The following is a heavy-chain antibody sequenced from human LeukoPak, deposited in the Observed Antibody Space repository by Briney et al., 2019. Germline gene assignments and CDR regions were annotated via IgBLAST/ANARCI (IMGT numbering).Heavy chain of an antibody. CDR1: GFTFSSYA. CDR2: IRYDGSNK. CDR3: AKGYDILTGYSNAFDI. V-gene: IGHV3-30*02. Sequence: PGGSLRLSCAASGFTFSSYAMHWVRQAPGKGLEWVAFIRYDGSNKYYADSVKGRFTISRDNSKNTLYLQMNSLRAEDTAVYYCAKGYDILTGYSNAFDIWGQGTMVTVSS. D-gene: IGHD3-9*01. J-gene: IGHJ3*02.